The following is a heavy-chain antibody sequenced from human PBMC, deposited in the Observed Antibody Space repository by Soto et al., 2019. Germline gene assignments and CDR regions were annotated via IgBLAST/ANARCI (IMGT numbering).Heavy chain of an antibody. Sequence: SETLSLTCAVSGGSISSSNWWSWVRQPPGKGLEWIGEIYHSGSTNYNPSLKSRVTISVDKSKNQFSLKLSSVTAADTAVYYCARDLGYCSGGSCYADNWFDPWGQGTLVTGSS. CDR1: GGSISSSNW. J-gene: IGHJ5*02. CDR3: ARDLGYCSGGSCYADNWFDP. D-gene: IGHD2-15*01. V-gene: IGHV4-4*02. CDR2: IYHSGST.